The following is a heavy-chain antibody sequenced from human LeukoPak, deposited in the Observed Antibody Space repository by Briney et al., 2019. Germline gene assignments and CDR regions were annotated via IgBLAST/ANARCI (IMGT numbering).Heavy chain of an antibody. V-gene: IGHV4-59*01. D-gene: IGHD2-2*01. Sequence: SETLSLTCTVSGGSISSYYWSWIRQPPGKGLEWIGYIYYSGSTNYNPSLKSRVTISVDTSKNHFSLKLGSVTAADTAVYYCARTTEGYCRSTSYSWCYYYYMDVWGKGTAVTVSS. CDR2: IYYSGST. J-gene: IGHJ6*03. CDR1: GGSISSYY. CDR3: ARTTEGYCRSTSYSWCYYYYMDV.